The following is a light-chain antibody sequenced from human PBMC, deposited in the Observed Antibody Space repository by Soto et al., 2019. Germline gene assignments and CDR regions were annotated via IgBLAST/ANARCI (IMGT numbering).Light chain of an antibody. CDR2: AAS. CDR1: QGISSY. V-gene: IGKV1-9*01. Sequence: DIQLTQSPSFLSASVGDRVTITCRASQGISSYLAWYQQKPGKAPQLLLYAASTLQRGVPSRLSGSGSGTEFTLTISSLQPEDFATDYCQQLNSYPRYTFGQGTKLEIK. CDR3: QQLNSYPRYT. J-gene: IGKJ2*01.